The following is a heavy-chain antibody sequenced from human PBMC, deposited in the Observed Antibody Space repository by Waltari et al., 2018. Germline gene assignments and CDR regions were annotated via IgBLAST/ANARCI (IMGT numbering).Heavy chain of an antibody. J-gene: IGHJ4*02. CDR1: GFPFRSYW. V-gene: IGHV3-7*01. CDR3: ARFLQQWLGYFDY. CDR2: IKQDGSEK. D-gene: IGHD6-19*01. Sequence: EVQLVESGGGLVQPGGSLRLSCAASGFPFRSYWMSWVRQAPGKGLEWVANIKQDGSEKYYVDSVKGRFTISRDNAKNSLYLQMNSLRAEDTAVYYCARFLQQWLGYFDYWGQGTLVTVSS.